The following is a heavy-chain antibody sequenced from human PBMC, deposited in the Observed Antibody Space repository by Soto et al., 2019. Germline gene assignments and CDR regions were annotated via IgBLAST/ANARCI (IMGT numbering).Heavy chain of an antibody. CDR2: INHSGST. D-gene: IGHD3-16*01. V-gene: IGHV4-34*01. Sequence: SETLSLTCAVYGGSFSGYYWSWIRQPPGKGLEWIGEINHSGSTNYNPSLKSRVTISVDTSKNQFSLKLSSVTAADTAVYYCGRGLKGDGNNDLGYYFAYGGKGTRVPVPP. CDR3: GRGLKGDGNNDLGYYFAY. J-gene: IGHJ4*02. CDR1: GGSFSGYY.